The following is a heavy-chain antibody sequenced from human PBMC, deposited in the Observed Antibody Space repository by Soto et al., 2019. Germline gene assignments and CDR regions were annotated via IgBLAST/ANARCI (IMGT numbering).Heavy chain of an antibody. CDR3: TTDHLQVADTFDY. D-gene: IGHD5-18*01. CDR2: IQKITDGGTT. Sequence: EVQLVESGGGSGQPGGSLRLSCQTSGFTFSNAWMNWVRQSPGKGLEWVGSIQKITDGGTTNYAAPVRGRFTISGDESRNTLYLQMNTLKTEDTAVYYCTTDHLQVADTFDYWGQGTLVTVSS. V-gene: IGHV3-15*06. J-gene: IGHJ4*02. CDR1: GFTFSNAW.